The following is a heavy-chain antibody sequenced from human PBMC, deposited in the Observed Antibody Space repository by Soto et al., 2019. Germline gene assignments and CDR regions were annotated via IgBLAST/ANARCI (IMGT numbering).Heavy chain of an antibody. CDR1: GGSISSGGYY. V-gene: IGHV4-31*03. CDR2: IYYSGST. Sequence: QVQLQESGPGLVKPSQTLSLTCTVSGGSISSGGYYWSWIRQHPGKGLEWIGYIYYSGSTYYNPSLKSRVTISVDTSKNQFSLKLSYVTAADTAVYYCATTGPPSLSLSFDLWGRGTLVTVSS. CDR3: ATTGPPSLSLSFDL. J-gene: IGHJ2*01. D-gene: IGHD1-1*01.